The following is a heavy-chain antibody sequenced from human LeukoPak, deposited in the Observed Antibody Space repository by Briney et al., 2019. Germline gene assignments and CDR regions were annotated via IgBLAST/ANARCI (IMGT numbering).Heavy chain of an antibody. CDR3: ARGRALPRGYSYGPYYYYGMDV. CDR1: GFTFSNYA. CDR2: INHSGST. J-gene: IGHJ6*02. Sequence: GSLRLSCAASGFTFSNYAMSWIRQPPGKGLEWIGEINHSGSTNYNPSLKSRVTISVDTSKNQFSLKLSSVTAADTAVYYCARGRALPRGYSYGPYYYYGMDVWGQGTTVTVSS. V-gene: IGHV4-34*01. D-gene: IGHD5-18*01.